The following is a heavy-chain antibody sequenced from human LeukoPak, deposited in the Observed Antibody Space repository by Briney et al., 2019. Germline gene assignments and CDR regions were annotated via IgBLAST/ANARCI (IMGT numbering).Heavy chain of an antibody. CDR1: GLTFSSHW. CDR3: ARSRIGVEDY. CDR2: ISYDGSNK. V-gene: IGHV3-30-3*01. D-gene: IGHD3-10*01. J-gene: IGHJ4*02. Sequence: GGSLRLSCAASGLTFSSHWMHWVRQAPGKGLEWVAVISYDGSNKYYADSVKGRFTISRDNSKNTLYLQMNSLRAEDTAVYYCARSRIGVEDYWGQGTLVTVSS.